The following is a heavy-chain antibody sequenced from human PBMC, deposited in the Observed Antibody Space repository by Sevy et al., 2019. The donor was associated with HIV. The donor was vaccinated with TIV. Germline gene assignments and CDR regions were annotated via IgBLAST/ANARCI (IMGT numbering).Heavy chain of an antibody. CDR1: GFTFRTHS. CDR2: ISGSGSTI. J-gene: IGHJ6*02. D-gene: IGHD6-6*01. CDR3: ARDPGYGSSSAFYYYGMDV. V-gene: IGHV3-48*02. Sequence: GGSLRLSCVASGFTFRTHSMNWVRQAPGKGLEWISFISGSGSTISYADSVKGRFTVTRDNAQNSLSLQMNSLRDEDTAVYYCARDPGYGSSSAFYYYGMDVWGQGTMVTVSS.